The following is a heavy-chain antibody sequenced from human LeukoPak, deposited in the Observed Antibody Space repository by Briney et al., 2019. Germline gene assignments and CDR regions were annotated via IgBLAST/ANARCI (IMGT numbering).Heavy chain of an antibody. Sequence: PGRSLRLSCAASGFTFNNYPMHWVRQAPGKGLEWVAIISYDGNDKYYADSVRGRFAISRDKSKSSLYLQMNSLRSEDTAVYYCARPSYYYDSSGSALDYWGQGTLVTVSS. CDR3: ARPSYYYDSSGSALDY. D-gene: IGHD3-22*01. J-gene: IGHJ4*02. CDR2: ISYDGNDK. CDR1: GFTFNNYP. V-gene: IGHV3-30*03.